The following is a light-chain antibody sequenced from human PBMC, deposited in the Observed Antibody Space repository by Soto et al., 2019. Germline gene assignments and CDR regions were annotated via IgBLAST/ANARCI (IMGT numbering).Light chain of an antibody. CDR3: QQLNTSPFT. J-gene: IGKJ3*01. V-gene: IGKV1-9*01. Sequence: DIQLTQSPSFLSASVGDRVTITCRASQGISSYLAWYQHTPGKAPKLLIYAASTLQSGVPSRFSGSGSGTEFTLTISSLQPADFATYYCQQLNTSPFTFGPGTKVDIK. CDR2: AAS. CDR1: QGISSY.